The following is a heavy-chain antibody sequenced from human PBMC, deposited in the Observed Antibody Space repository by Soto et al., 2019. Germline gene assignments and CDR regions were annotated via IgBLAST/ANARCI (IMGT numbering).Heavy chain of an antibody. Sequence: QVQLVESGGGVVQPGRSLRLSCAASGFTFSSYGMHWVRQAPGKGLEWVAVIWYDGSNKYYADSVKGRFTISRDNSKNTLYLQMNSLRAEDTAVYYCARDGQQAYYYDSSGYYLGYWGQGTLVTVSS. D-gene: IGHD3-22*01. CDR2: IWYDGSNK. J-gene: IGHJ4*02. CDR3: ARDGQQAYYYDSSGYYLGY. V-gene: IGHV3-33*01. CDR1: GFTFSSYG.